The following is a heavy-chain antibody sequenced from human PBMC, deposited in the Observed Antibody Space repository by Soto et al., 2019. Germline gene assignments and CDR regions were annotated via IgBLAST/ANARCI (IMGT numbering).Heavy chain of an antibody. Sequence: EVQLLESGGGLVQPGGSLRLSCAASGFPFSATGMLWVRQPPGGGLEGVSAIGPNPTNTKYTDSVKGRFTISRDNSKSTVFLQMTNLRAEDTALYYCTTARYCSSDACPAAEWGQGTLITVSS. D-gene: IGHD2-2*01. V-gene: IGHV3-23*05. J-gene: IGHJ4*02. CDR1: GFPFSATG. CDR3: TTARYCSSDACPAAE. CDR2: IGPNPTNT.